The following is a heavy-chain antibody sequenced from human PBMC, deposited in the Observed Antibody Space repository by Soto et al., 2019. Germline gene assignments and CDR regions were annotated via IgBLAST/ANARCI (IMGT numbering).Heavy chain of an antibody. J-gene: IGHJ4*02. CDR3: ERGVGPSPPKY. D-gene: IGHD1-26*01. CDR2: IYASGSP. CDR1: GGSVSVYY. Sequence: SETLSLTCTISGGSVSVYYWSWIRQSTGQGLEWIGYIYASGSPYYNPSLRSRVTISADTSKNQISLKLTSPTAADTAVYYCERGVGPSPPKYWGPGTMVTVSS. V-gene: IGHV4-59*02.